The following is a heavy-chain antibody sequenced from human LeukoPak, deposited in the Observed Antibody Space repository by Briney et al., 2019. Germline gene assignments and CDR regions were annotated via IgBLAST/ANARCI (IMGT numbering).Heavy chain of an antibody. D-gene: IGHD6-19*01. V-gene: IGHV3-7*01. Sequence: GGSLRLSCAASEFTFSAFWMSWVRQAPGKGLEWVANINQDGSRKHYVDSVKGRFTVSRDNAENSLYLQTYSLRGEDTAVYFCARDWSFSGWYGTTEYYGLDVRGQGTTVTVSS. CDR1: EFTFSAFW. J-gene: IGHJ6*02. CDR2: INQDGSRK. CDR3: ARDWSFSGWYGTTEYYGLDV.